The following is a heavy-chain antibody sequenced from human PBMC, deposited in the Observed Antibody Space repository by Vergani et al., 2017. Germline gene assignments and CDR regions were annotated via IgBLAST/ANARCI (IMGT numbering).Heavy chain of an antibody. CDR3: ARGNPYVDFDI. J-gene: IGHJ3*02. Sequence: QVQLQQWGAGLLKPSETLSLTCAVYGGSFSGYYWSWIRQPAGKRLEWIGRIHTNGVIHYNPSLNSRATISVDTSRNQISLKLTSVTATDTAIYFCARGNPYVDFDIWGQGTMITVCS. V-gene: IGHV4-59*10. CDR1: GGSFSGYY. D-gene: IGHD3-16*01. CDR2: IHTNGVI.